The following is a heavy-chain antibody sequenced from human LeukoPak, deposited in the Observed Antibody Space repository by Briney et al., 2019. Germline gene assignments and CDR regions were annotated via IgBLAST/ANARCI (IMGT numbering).Heavy chain of an antibody. CDR3: ARSYSSGWYEPYYFDY. D-gene: IGHD6-19*01. CDR1: GFTVSSNY. CDR2: IFIDGST. Sequence: PGGSLRLSCAASGFTVSSNYMSWVRQAPGKGLEWVSVIFIDGSTYYADSVKGRFTISRDNSKNTLYLQMNSLRAEDTAVYYCARSYSSGWYEPYYFDYWGQGTLVTVSS. J-gene: IGHJ4*02. V-gene: IGHV3-53*01.